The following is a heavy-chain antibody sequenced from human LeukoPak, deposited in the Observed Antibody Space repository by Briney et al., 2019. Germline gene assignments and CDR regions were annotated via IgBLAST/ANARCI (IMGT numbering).Heavy chain of an antibody. CDR2: ITSSSSTI. CDR3: ARTDSSGWNYYYYYMDV. Sequence: PGGSLRLSCAASGFTFSSYSMNWVRQAPGKGLEWVSYITSSSSTIYYADSVKGRFTISRDNAKNSLYLQMNSLRAEDTAVYYCARTDSSGWNYYYYYMDVWGKGTTVTISS. D-gene: IGHD6-19*01. J-gene: IGHJ6*03. V-gene: IGHV3-48*04. CDR1: GFTFSSYS.